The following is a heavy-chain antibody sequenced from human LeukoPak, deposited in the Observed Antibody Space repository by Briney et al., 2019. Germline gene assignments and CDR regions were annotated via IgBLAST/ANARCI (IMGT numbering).Heavy chain of an antibody. CDR1: GYTSSSYW. J-gene: IGHJ4*02. D-gene: IGHD3-10*01. Sequence: GGSLRLSCADSGYTSSSYWMNWVRQAPGKGLEWVANIKQDGSETYYVDSVKGRFTISRDNAKKSLYLQMNSLRVEDTAVYYCATSGTRGVINGHWGQGTLVTVSS. CDR2: IKQDGSET. CDR3: ATSGTRGVINGH. V-gene: IGHV3-7*03.